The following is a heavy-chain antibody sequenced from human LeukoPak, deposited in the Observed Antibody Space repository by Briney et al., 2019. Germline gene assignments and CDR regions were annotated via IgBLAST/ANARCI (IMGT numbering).Heavy chain of an antibody. V-gene: IGHV1-8*03. D-gene: IGHD4/OR15-4a*01. J-gene: IGHJ4*02. CDR2: MNPNSGNT. Sequence: ASVTVSCKASGYTFTSYDINWVRQATGQGLEWMGWMNPNSGNTGYAQKFQGRVTITRNTSISTAYMELSSLRSEDTAVYYCARGRDYGGYFDYWGQGTLVTVSS. CDR3: ARGRDYGGYFDY. CDR1: GYTFTSYD.